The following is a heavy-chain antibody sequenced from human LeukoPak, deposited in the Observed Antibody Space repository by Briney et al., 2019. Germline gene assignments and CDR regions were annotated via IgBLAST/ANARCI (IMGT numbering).Heavy chain of an antibody. CDR3: AAWGDPSSAFDI. Sequence: SETLSLTCNVSGYSISNGFYWGWIRQPPGKGLEWIANIHHIGSTYYNPSLVSRVTMSVDTSKNQFSLRLNSVTAADTAVYYCAAWGDPSSAFDIWGQGTMVTVSS. CDR2: IHHIGST. CDR1: GYSISNGFY. D-gene: IGHD2-21*02. V-gene: IGHV4-38-2*02. J-gene: IGHJ3*02.